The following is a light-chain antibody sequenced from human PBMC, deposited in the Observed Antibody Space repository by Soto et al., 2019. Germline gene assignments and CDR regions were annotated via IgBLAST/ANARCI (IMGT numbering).Light chain of an antibody. CDR3: QSFDSSITGLI. CDR2: ANT. CDR1: NSNIGAGSG. J-gene: IGLJ2*01. Sequence: QSVLTQPPSVTGAPGQRVTISCTGTNSNIGAGSGVNWYQQFPDKAPKLLIYANTHRPSGVPDRFSGSTSATSASLAITGLQTQDEADYYCQSFDSSITGLIFGGGTKLTVL. V-gene: IGLV1-40*01.